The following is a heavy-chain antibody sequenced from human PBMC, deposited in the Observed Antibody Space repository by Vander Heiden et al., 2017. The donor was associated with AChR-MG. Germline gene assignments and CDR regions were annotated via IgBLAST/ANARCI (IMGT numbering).Heavy chain of an antibody. J-gene: IGHJ5*02. CDR2: ISYDGSNK. CDR3: AREYCSSTSCYASSNWFDP. V-gene: IGHV3-30-3*01. Sequence: QVQLVESGGGVVQPGRSLRLSCPASGFTFSRYPMHWVRQAPGKGLEWVAVISYDGSNKYYADSVKGRFTISRDNSKNTLYLQMNSLRAEDTAVYYCAREYCSSTSCYASSNWFDPWGQGTLVTVSS. CDR1: GFTFSRYP. D-gene: IGHD2-2*01.